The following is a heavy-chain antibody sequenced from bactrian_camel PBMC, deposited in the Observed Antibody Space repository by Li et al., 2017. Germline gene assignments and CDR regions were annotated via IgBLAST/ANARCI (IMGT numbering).Heavy chain of an antibody. CDR2: IEYDVTT. V-gene: IGHV3S66*01. D-gene: IGHD7*01. Sequence: DVQLVESGGESVQAGGSLRLSCAVHGYAVLGKALTWFRQIPGKAREGVASIEYDVTTTHAGAVKGRFTISRDKRLNKMYLQMNNLQREDTAVYYCGADPGECPGASSAQGTQVTVS. J-gene: IGHJ4*01. CDR1: GYAVLGKA.